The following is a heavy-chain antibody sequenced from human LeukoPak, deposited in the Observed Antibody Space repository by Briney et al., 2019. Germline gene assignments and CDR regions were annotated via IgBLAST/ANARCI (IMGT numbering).Heavy chain of an antibody. V-gene: IGHV1-2*02. CDR2: INPNSGGT. CDR3: AREGGNLGGTDPYYYYYGMDV. J-gene: IGHJ6*02. CDR1: GYTFTGYY. D-gene: IGHD2-15*01. Sequence: ASVKVSCKASGYTFTGYYMHWVQQAPGQGLEWMGWINPNSGGTNYAQKFQGRVTMTRDTSISTAYMELSRLRSDDTAVYYCAREGGNLGGTDPYYYYYGMDVWGQGTTVTVSS.